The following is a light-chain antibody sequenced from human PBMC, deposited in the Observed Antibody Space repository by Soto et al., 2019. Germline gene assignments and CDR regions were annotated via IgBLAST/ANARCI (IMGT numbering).Light chain of an antibody. Sequence: EIVMTQSPATLSVSPGERATLSCRASQSVSSNLAWYQQKPGQAPRLLIYGASTRATGIPDRFSGSGSGTDFTLTISRLEPEDFEVYYCQQYGSSQITVGQGTRL. CDR1: QSVSSN. J-gene: IGKJ5*01. V-gene: IGKV3-20*01. CDR3: QQYGSSQIT. CDR2: GAS.